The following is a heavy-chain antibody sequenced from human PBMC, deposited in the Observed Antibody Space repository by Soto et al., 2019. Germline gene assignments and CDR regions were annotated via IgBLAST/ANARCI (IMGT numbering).Heavy chain of an antibody. D-gene: IGHD5-18*01. Sequence: SEXLSLTCTXSGGYISSGGYYWSWXXXXXXXCLDLIGYIYYSGSTYYNPSLKSRVTISVDTSKNQFSLKLSSVTAADTAVYYCSSDRSDGYSYGYRWFDPWGQGTL. V-gene: IGHV4-31*03. J-gene: IGHJ5*02. CDR3: SSDRSDGYSYGYRWFDP. CDR2: IYYSGST. CDR1: GGYISSGGYY.